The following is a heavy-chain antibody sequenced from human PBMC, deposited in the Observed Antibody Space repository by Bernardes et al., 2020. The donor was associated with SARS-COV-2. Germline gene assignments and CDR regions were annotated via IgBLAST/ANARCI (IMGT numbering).Heavy chain of an antibody. CDR1: GFTFSNSN. CDR3: ARFGYCTTNSCPTMAYYYYYYGMDV. V-gene: IGHV3-21*01. CDR2: ISGGSTYM. D-gene: IGHD2-2*03. J-gene: IGHJ6*02. Sequence: GGSLRLCCAASGFTFSNSNMNWVRQAPGKGLEWVSSISGGSTYMYFADSVKGRFTISRDNAKNSLYLQMNSLRAEDTAVYYCARFGYCTTNSCPTMAYYYYYYGMDVWGQGTTVTVSS.